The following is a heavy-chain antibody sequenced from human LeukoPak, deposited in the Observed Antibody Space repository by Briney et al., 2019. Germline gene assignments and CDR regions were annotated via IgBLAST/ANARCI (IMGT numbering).Heavy chain of an antibody. V-gene: IGHV1-18*01. CDR1: GYTFTSYG. CDR2: ISACNGNT. Sequence: ASVKVSCKASGYTFTSYGISWVRQAPGQGLEWMGWISACNGNTNYAQKLQGRVTMTTDTSTSTAYMELRSLRSDDTAVYYCARTSPYSSSWNYYYYGMDVWGQGTTVTVSS. D-gene: IGHD6-13*01. CDR3: ARTSPYSSSWNYYYYGMDV. J-gene: IGHJ6*02.